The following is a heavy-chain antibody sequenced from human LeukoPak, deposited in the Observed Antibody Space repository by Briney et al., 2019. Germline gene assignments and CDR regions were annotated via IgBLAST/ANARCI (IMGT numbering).Heavy chain of an antibody. D-gene: IGHD3-16*02. J-gene: IGHJ4*02. CDR3: ARARYTVVTPADY. CDR2: ISSNGGST. Sequence: PGGSLRLSCAASGFTFSSYAMHWVRQAPGKGLEYVSAISSNGGSTYYANSVKGRFTISRDNSKNTLYLQMGSLRAEDMAVYYCARARYTVVTPADYWGQGTLVTVSS. CDR1: GFTFSSYA. V-gene: IGHV3-64*01.